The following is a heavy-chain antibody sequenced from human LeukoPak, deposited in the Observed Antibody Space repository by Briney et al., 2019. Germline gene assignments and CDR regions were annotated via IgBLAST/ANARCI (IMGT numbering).Heavy chain of an antibody. Sequence: GESLKISCKGSGYSFTSYWIGWVRQMPGKGLEWVGIIYPGDSDTRYSPSFQGQVTISADRSISTAYLQWSSLKASDTAMYYCARHSYDSSGYYYLIDYWGQGTLVTVSS. CDR3: ARHSYDSSGYYYLIDY. V-gene: IGHV5-51*01. J-gene: IGHJ4*02. D-gene: IGHD3-22*01. CDR1: GYSFTSYW. CDR2: IYPGDSDT.